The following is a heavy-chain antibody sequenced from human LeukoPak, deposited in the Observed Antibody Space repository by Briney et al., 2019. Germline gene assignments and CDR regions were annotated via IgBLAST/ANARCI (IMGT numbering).Heavy chain of an antibody. D-gene: IGHD3-10*01. J-gene: IGHJ4*02. V-gene: IGHV4-34*01. CDR1: GGSFSGYY. CDR3: ARYGGSGSYFFDY. CDR2: INHSGST. Sequence: SETLSLTCAVYGGSFSGYYWSWIRQPPGKGLEWIGEINHSGSTNYSPSLKSRVTISVDTSKNQFSLKLSSVTAADTAVYYCARYGGSGSYFFDYWGQGTLVTVSS.